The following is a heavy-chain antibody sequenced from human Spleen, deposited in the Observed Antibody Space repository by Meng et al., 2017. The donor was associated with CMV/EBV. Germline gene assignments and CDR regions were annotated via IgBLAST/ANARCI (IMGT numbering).Heavy chain of an antibody. CDR2: IYYGGDT. CDR3: ARRGDYSTSKFYSMDV. J-gene: IGHJ6*02. D-gene: IGHD4-11*01. Sequence: SETLSLTCTVSGYSISSGYYWGWIRQPPGKGLEWIGSIYYGGDTHYNPSLNNRVTISVDTSKNQFSLNLNSVTAADTAPYFCARRGDYSTSKFYSMDVWGQGTTVTVSS. CDR1: GYSISSGYY. V-gene: IGHV4-38-2*02.